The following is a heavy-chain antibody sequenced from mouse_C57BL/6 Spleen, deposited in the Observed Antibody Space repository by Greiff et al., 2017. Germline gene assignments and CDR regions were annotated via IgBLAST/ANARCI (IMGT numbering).Heavy chain of an antibody. V-gene: IGHV1-4*01. CDR1: GYTFTSYT. Sequence: VQLQQSGAELARPGASVKMSCKASGYTFTSYTMHWVKQRPGQGLEWIGYINPSSGYTKYNQKFKDKDTLTADKSSSTAYMQLSSLTSEDSAVYFGASAFCVGYDGAWFAYWGQGALVTVST. CDR3: ASAFCVGYDGAWFAY. D-gene: IGHD2-2*01. J-gene: IGHJ3*01. CDR2: INPSSGYT.